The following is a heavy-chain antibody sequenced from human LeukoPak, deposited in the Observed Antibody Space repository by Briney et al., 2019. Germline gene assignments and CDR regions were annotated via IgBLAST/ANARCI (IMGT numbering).Heavy chain of an antibody. CDR2: ISYDGSRK. Sequence: GGSLRLSCRASRFSFGDYDMHWVRQAPGKGLEWVAVISYDGSRKHYADSVRGRFSISRDNSESTLFLQMNSLTTDDTSVYFCAKYAYNWNAPDGFDMWGQGTMVIVSS. V-gene: IGHV3-30*18. D-gene: IGHD1-1*01. CDR1: RFSFGDYD. J-gene: IGHJ3*02. CDR3: AKYAYNWNAPDGFDM.